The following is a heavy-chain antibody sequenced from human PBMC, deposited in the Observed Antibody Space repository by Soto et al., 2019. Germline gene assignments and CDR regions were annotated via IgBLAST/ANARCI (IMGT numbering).Heavy chain of an antibody. V-gene: IGHV4-31*03. D-gene: IGHD3-10*01. J-gene: IGHJ4*01. CDR3: AGGAMVRGIISIDY. CDR1: GGSISSGCYY. Sequence: SETLSLTCTVSGGSISSGCYYWSWIRQHPGKGLEWIGYIYYSGSTYYNPSLKSRVTISVDKSKNQFSLKLSSVTAADTAVYYCAGGAMVRGIISIDYWGQGTLVTSPQ. CDR2: IYYSGST.